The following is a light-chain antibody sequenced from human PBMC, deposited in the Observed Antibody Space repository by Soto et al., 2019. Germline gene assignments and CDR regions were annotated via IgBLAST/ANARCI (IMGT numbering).Light chain of an antibody. J-gene: IGKJ1*01. CDR2: KAS. V-gene: IGKV1-5*03. Sequence: DIQMTQSPSTLSASVGDRVAITCRASQSISNWLAWYQQKPGEAPKLLIYKASNLESGVPSRFSGSASGTEFTLTISSLQPDDFATYFCQQYSTYSWTFGQGTKVDI. CDR3: QQYSTYSWT. CDR1: QSISNW.